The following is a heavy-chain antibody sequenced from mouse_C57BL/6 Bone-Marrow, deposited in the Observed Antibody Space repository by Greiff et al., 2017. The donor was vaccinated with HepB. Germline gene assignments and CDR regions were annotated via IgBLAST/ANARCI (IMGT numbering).Heavy chain of an antibody. D-gene: IGHD2-4*01. V-gene: IGHV1-80*01. CDR2: IYPGDGDT. J-gene: IGHJ3*01. Sequence: QVQLKESGAELVKPGASAKISCKASGYAFSSYWMNWVKQRPGKGLEWIGQIYPGDGDTNYNGKFKGKATLTADKSSSTAYMQLSSLTSEDSAVYFCARDDYDPFAYWGQGTLVTVSA. CDR1: GYAFSSYW. CDR3: ARDDYDPFAY.